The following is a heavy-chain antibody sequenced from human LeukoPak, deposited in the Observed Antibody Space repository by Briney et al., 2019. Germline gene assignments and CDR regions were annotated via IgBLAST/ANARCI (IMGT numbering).Heavy chain of an antibody. J-gene: IGHJ5*02. CDR3: ARVAPWSTWFDP. CDR1: GYTFTSYA. V-gene: IGHV1-3*01. Sequence: GASVKVSCKASGYTFTSYAMHWVRQAPGLRLEWMGWIHAGNDNTKYSQNFQDRVTITRDTSTSTAYMELRSLRSDDTAVYYCARVAPWSTWFDPWGQGTLVTVSS. D-gene: IGHD3-3*01. CDR2: IHAGNDNT.